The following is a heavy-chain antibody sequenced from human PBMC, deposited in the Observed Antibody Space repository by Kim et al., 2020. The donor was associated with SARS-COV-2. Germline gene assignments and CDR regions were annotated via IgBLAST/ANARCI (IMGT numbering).Heavy chain of an antibody. J-gene: IGHJ3*02. D-gene: IGHD6-6*01. V-gene: IGHV3-11*03. CDR3: ATTIIAARPGAFDI. Sequence: ADSVKGRFTISRDNAKNSLYLQMNSLRAEDTAVYYCATTIIAARPGAFDIWGQGTMVTVSS.